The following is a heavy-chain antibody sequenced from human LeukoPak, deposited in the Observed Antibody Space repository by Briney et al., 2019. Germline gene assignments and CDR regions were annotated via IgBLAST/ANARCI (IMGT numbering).Heavy chain of an antibody. J-gene: IGHJ6*03. V-gene: IGHV4-34*01. CDR2: INRSGST. CDR1: GGSFSGYY. Sequence: SGTLSLTCAVYGGSFSGYYWSWIRQPPGKGLEWIGEINRSGSTNYNPSLKSRVTISVDTSKNQFSLKLSSVTAADTAVYYCARGVSSSWYLSTYYYMDVWGKGTTVTVSS. CDR3: ARGVSSSWYLSTYYYMDV. D-gene: IGHD6-13*01.